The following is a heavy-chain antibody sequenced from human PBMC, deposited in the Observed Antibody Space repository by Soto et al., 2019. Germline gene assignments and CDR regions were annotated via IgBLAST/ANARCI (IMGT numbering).Heavy chain of an antibody. CDR3: ARDAYCSGGSCYYMDV. V-gene: IGHV4-59*01. J-gene: IGHJ6*03. D-gene: IGHD2-15*01. Sequence: LETLSLPCAVSGGSIGGYDGSWIRKPPGKGLEWIGYIYYSGSTNYNPSLKSRVTISVDTSKNQFSLKLSSVTAADTAVYYCARDAYCSGGSCYYMDVWGKGTTVTVSS. CDR1: GGSIGGYD. CDR2: IYYSGST.